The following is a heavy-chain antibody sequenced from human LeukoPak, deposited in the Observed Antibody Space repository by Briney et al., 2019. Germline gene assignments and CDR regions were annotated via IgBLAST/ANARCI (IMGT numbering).Heavy chain of an antibody. D-gene: IGHD2-2*01. J-gene: IGHJ5*02. CDR1: GGSVSGYY. Sequence: SETLSLTCAVYGGSVSGYYWSWIRQPPGKGLEWIGEINHSGSTNYNPSLESRVTISVDTSKNQFSLKLSSVTAADTAVYYCARHSLLVSFDPWGQGTLVTVSS. V-gene: IGHV4-34*01. CDR2: INHSGST. CDR3: ARHSLLVSFDP.